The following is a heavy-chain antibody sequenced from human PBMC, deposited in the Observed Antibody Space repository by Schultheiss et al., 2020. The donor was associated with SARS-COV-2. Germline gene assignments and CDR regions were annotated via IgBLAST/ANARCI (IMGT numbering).Heavy chain of an antibody. CDR2: ISSSSSTI. D-gene: IGHD6-19*01. CDR1: GFTVSSNY. J-gene: IGHJ4*02. V-gene: IGHV3-48*01. CDR3: ARPYSSGWYEWFDY. Sequence: GSLRLSCAASGFTVSSNYMSWVRQAPGKGLEWVSYISSSSSTIYYADSVKGRFTISRDNAKNSLYLQMNSLRAEDTAVYYCARPYSSGWYEWFDYWGQGTLVTVSS.